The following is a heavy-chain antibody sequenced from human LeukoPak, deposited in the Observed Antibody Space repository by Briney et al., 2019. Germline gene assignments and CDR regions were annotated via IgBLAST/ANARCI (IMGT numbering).Heavy chain of an antibody. CDR1: GGSISSSSYY. J-gene: IGHJ4*02. CDR2: SYYSGST. D-gene: IGHD6-19*01. V-gene: IGHV4-39*01. CDR3: ARQLIGMRWLVLNYFDY. Sequence: SETLSLTCTVSGGSISSSSYYWGWIRQPPGKGLEWIGSSYYSGSTYYNPSLKSRVTISVDTSKNQFSLKLSSVTAADTAVYYCARQLIGMRWLVLNYFDYWGQGTLVTVSS.